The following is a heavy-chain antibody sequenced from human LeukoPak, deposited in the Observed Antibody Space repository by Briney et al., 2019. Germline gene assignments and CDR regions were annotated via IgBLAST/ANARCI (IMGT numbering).Heavy chain of an antibody. J-gene: IGHJ4*02. CDR1: GDSMTRGGYY. Sequence: SETLSLTSTVSGDSMTRGGYYWSWVRQHPGKALEGLGFIYHGGTTFYNPSLESRATISVDTSQNQFSLKLTSVTAADTAVYYCARAVDYRNYFDYWGQGTLVTVSS. V-gene: IGHV4-31*03. D-gene: IGHD4-11*01. CDR2: IYHGGTT. CDR3: ARAVDYRNYFDY.